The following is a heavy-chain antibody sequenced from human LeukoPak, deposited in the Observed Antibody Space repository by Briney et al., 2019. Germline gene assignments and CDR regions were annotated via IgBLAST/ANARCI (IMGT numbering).Heavy chain of an antibody. V-gene: IGHV4-59*08. CDR1: GGSISSYY. CDR3: ARRSGYDTSFDY. Sequence: SETLSLTCTVSGGSISSYYWSWIRQPPGKGLEWIGYIYYSGSTNYNPSLKSRVTISVDTSKNQFSLKLSSVTAADTAVYYCARRSGYDTSFDYWGQGTLVTVSS. D-gene: IGHD5-12*01. J-gene: IGHJ4*02. CDR2: IYYSGST.